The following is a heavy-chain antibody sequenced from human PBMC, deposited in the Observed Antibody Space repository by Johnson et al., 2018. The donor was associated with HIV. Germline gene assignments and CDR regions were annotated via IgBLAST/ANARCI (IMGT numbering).Heavy chain of an antibody. Sequence: VQLVESGGGVVQPGGSLRLSCAASGFTFSSYGMHWVRQAPGKGLEWVAFIRYDGSNKYYADSVKGRFTISRDNSKNTLYLQMNSLRAEDTAVYYCAKARSGWYTAFDIWGQGTMVTVSS. V-gene: IGHV3-30*02. CDR3: AKARSGWYTAFDI. CDR2: IRYDGSNK. J-gene: IGHJ3*02. CDR1: GFTFSSYG. D-gene: IGHD6-19*01.